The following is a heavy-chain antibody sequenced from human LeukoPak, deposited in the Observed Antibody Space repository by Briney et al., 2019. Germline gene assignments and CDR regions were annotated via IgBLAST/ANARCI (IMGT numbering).Heavy chain of an antibody. Sequence: SETLSLTCAAYGGSFSGYYWSWIRQPPGKGLEWIGEINHSGSTNYNPSLKSRVTISVDTSKNQFSLKLSSVTAADTAVYYCASQGYSSSWYRYFQHWGQGTLVTVSS. CDR2: INHSGST. CDR3: ASQGYSSSWYRYFQH. V-gene: IGHV4-34*01. CDR1: GGSFSGYY. J-gene: IGHJ1*01. D-gene: IGHD6-13*01.